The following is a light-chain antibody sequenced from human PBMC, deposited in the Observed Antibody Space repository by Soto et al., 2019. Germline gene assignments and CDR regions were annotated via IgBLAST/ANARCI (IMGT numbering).Light chain of an antibody. CDR1: QGVSSY. Sequence: EIVLTQSPATLSLSPGERATLSCRASQGVSSYLAWYQQKPGQAPRLLIYDASNRATGIPARFSGSGSGTDFTLTISSLEPEDFAVYFCQQRSNWPYTFGRGTNLEIK. J-gene: IGKJ2*01. CDR3: QQRSNWPYT. V-gene: IGKV3-11*01. CDR2: DAS.